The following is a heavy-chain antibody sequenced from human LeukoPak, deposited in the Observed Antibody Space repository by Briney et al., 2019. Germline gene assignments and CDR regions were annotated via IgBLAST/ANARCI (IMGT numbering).Heavy chain of an antibody. D-gene: IGHD3-16*01. V-gene: IGHV1-46*01. J-gene: IGHJ5*02. CDR3: ARDLTFGGVLYT. Sequence: ASAKVSCKASGYTFTSYYMHWVRQAPGQGLEWMGIINPSGGSTSYAQKFQGRVTMTRDTSTSTVYMELSSLRSEDTAVYYCARDLTFGGVLYTWGQGTQVTVSS. CDR1: GYTFTSYY. CDR2: INPSGGST.